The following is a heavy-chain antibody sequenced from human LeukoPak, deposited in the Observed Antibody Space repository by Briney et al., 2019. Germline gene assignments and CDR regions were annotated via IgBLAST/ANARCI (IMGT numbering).Heavy chain of an antibody. CDR2: IFYTGTT. D-gene: IGHD1-26*01. Sequence: SETLSLTCTVSGGSISSYYWTWVRQPPGKGLEWIGYIFYTGTTNYNPSLKSRVTISVDTSKNQFSLRLSSVTAADTAVYYCARGGSYAYRGWFAPWGQGTLVTVSS. CDR3: ARGGSYAYRGWFAP. CDR1: GGSISSYY. J-gene: IGHJ5*02. V-gene: IGHV4-59*01.